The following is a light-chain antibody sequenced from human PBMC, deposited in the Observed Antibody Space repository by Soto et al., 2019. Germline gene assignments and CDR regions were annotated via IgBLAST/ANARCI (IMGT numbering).Light chain of an antibody. V-gene: IGKV1-39*01. CDR2: AAS. CDR1: QPISSY. Sequence: DIQMIQSPSSLSASVGDRVTISCRASQPISSYLNWYQQKPGRAPELLIYAASTLQSGVPSRFSGSGSGSDYTLTISRLQPEDFATYYCQQHNNSPWTFGQGTRVEIK. J-gene: IGKJ1*01. CDR3: QQHNNSPWT.